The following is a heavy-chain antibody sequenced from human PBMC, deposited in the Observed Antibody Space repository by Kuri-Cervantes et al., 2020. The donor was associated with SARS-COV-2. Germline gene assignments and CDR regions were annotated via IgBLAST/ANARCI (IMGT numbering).Heavy chain of an antibody. D-gene: IGHD3-3*01. CDR1: GGSVSSGNYY. CDR2: IYYSGST. Sequence: SETLSLTCTVSGGSVSSGNYYWSWIRQHPGKGLEWIGYIYYSGSTYYNPSLKSRVTMSLDTSKNQFSLKLSSVTAADAAVYYCARQMMSSITIFGVVITRNWFDPWAREPWSPSPQ. V-gene: IGHV4-31*03. CDR3: ARQMMSSITIFGVVITRNWFDP. J-gene: IGHJ5*02.